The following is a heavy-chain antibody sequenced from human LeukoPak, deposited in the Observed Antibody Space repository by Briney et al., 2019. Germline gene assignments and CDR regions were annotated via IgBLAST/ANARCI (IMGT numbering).Heavy chain of an antibody. CDR1: GYSFTSYW. CDR2: IYPGDSDT. Sequence: GESLKISCKGSGYSFTSYWIGWVRQMPGKGLEWMGIIYPGDSDTRYSPSFQGQVTISADKSISTAYLQCSSLKASDTAMYYCARRSKYYCDSSGYYYGYYFDYWGQGTLVTVSS. CDR3: ARRSKYYCDSSGYYYGYYFDY. D-gene: IGHD3-22*01. V-gene: IGHV5-51*01. J-gene: IGHJ4*02.